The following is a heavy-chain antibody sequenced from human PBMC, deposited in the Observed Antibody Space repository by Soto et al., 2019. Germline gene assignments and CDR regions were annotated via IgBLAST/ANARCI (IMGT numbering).Heavy chain of an antibody. Sequence: EVQLVESGGGLVQPGESLTLSCAASGFTFSSYWMHWFRQAPGKGLVWVSRIKSEGSGTYYAEFVKSRLTISRDYAKDTLYLQMNSLRVEDTAVYFCTRGDGDRYDGNGYLGRHWGQGTLVTVSS. CDR2: IKSEGSGT. CDR3: TRGDGDRYDGNGYLGRH. D-gene: IGHD3-22*01. CDR1: GFTFSSYW. J-gene: IGHJ4*02. V-gene: IGHV3-74*01.